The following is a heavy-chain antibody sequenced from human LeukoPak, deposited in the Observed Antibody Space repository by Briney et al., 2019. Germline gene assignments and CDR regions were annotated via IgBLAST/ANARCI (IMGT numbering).Heavy chain of an antibody. V-gene: IGHV3-48*01. D-gene: IGHD5-24*01. CDR2: ITSSSSSL. Sequence: GGSLRLSCAASGFTFSTYSMNWVRQAPGKGLEWVSHITSSSSSLYYADSVKGRFTISRDNSKNTLYLQMNSLRAEDTAVYYCARSRGREMATIGDYWGQGTLVTVSS. CDR3: ARSRGREMATIGDY. CDR1: GFTFSTYS. J-gene: IGHJ4*02.